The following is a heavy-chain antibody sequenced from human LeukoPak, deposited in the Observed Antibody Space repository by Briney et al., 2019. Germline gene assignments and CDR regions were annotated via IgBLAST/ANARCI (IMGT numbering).Heavy chain of an antibody. CDR1: GYTFTGYY. CDR2: INPNSGGT. V-gene: IGHV1-2*02. CDR3: ARAPLYYDFWSGHGAFDI. J-gene: IGHJ3*02. D-gene: IGHD3-3*01. Sequence: ASVKVSCKASGYTFTGYYMHWVRQAPGQGLEWMGWINPNSGGTNYAQKFQGRVTMTRDTSISTAYMELSSLRSEDTAVYYCARAPLYYDFWSGHGAFDIWGQGTMVTVSS.